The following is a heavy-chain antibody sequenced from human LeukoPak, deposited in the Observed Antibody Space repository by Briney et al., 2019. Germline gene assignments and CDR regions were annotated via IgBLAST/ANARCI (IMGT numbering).Heavy chain of an antibody. V-gene: IGHV3-64D*06. D-gene: IGHD3-10*01. CDR3: VKSGARAFKKGSDFDY. J-gene: IGHJ4*02. CDR1: GFTFSSYA. Sequence: PGGSLRLSCSASGFTFSSYAMHWVRQAPGKGLEYVSAISSNGGSTYYADSVKGRFTISRDNSKNTLYLQMSSLRAEDTAVYYCVKSGARAFKKGSDFDYWGQGTLVTVSS. CDR2: ISSNGGST.